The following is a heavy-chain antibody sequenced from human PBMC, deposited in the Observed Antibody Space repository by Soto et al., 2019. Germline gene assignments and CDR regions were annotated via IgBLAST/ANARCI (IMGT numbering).Heavy chain of an antibody. Sequence: QITLKESGPPLVKPTQTLTLTCTFSGFSLSTSGVGVGWIRQPPGKALEWLALIYWDDDKRYSPSLKSRLTITKDTSKNQVVLTMTNMDPVDTATYYCAHLRIGRWGFDYWGQGTLVTVSS. CDR3: AHLRIGRWGFDY. V-gene: IGHV2-5*02. D-gene: IGHD1-26*01. J-gene: IGHJ4*02. CDR1: GFSLSTSGVG. CDR2: IYWDDDK.